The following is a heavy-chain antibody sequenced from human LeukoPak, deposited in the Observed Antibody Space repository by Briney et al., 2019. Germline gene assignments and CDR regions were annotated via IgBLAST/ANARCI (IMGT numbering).Heavy chain of an antibody. D-gene: IGHD3-10*01. J-gene: IGHJ4*02. CDR2: IYYSGST. V-gene: IGHV4-31*03. CDR3: ARDSDGSGSFDY. CDR1: GGSISSGGYY. Sequence: PSQTLSLTCTVSGGSISSGGYYWSWIRQHPGKGLEWIGYIYYSGSTYYNPSLKSRVTISVDTSKNQFSLKLSSVTAADTAVYYCARDSDGSGSFDYWGQGTLVTVSS.